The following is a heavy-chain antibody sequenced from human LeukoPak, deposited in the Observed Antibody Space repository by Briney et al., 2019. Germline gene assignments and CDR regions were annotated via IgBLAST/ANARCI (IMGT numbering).Heavy chain of an antibody. J-gene: IGHJ4*02. CDR2: ISSSSSTI. CDR1: GFTFNSYN. D-gene: IGHD3-10*01. CDR3: AKADADDVLLPN. V-gene: IGHV3-48*02. Sequence: GGSLRLSCAASGFTFNSYNMNWVRQAPGKGLEWVSYISSSSSTIYYADSVKGRFTISRDNAKNSLYLQMNSLRDEDTAVYYCAKADADDVLLPNWGQGTLVTVSS.